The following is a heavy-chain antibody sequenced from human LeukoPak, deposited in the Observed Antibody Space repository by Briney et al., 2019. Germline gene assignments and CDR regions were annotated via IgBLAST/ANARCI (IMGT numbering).Heavy chain of an antibody. CDR1: GYTFTSYG. V-gene: IGHV1-2*02. CDR3: AREGQAWLLLYYFDY. D-gene: IGHD3-22*01. J-gene: IGHJ4*02. CDR2: INPNSGGT. Sequence: EASVKVSCKASGYTFTSYGISWVRQAPGQGLEWMGWINPNSGGTNYAQKFQGRVTMTRDTSISTAYMELSRLRSDDTAVYYCAREGQAWLLLYYFDYWGQGTLVTVSS.